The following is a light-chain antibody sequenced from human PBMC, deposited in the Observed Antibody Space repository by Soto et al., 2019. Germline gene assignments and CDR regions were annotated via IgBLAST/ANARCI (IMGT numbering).Light chain of an antibody. CDR2: GNS. Sequence: QSVLTQPPSVSGAPGQRVTISCTGSSSNIGAGYDVHWYQQLPGTDPKLLIYGNSNRPSGVPDRFSGSKSGTSASLAITGLQAEDEADYYCQSYDSSLSGSDVVFGGGTKVTVL. J-gene: IGLJ2*01. V-gene: IGLV1-40*01. CDR3: QSYDSSLSGSDVV. CDR1: SSNIGAGYD.